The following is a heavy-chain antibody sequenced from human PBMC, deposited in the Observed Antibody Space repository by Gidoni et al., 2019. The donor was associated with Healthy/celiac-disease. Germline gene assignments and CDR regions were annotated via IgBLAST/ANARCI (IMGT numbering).Heavy chain of an antibody. D-gene: IGHD3-10*01. CDR2: ISWDGGST. CDR3: AKDKSGTWLHGRVFDY. V-gene: IGHV3-43*01. Sequence: EVQLVESGGVVVQPGGSLRLSCAASGFTFDDYTMHWVRQAPGKGLEWVSLISWDGGSTYYADSVKGRFTISRDNSKNSLYLQMNSLRTEDTALYYCAKDKSGTWLHGRVFDYWGQGTLVTVSS. J-gene: IGHJ4*02. CDR1: GFTFDDYT.